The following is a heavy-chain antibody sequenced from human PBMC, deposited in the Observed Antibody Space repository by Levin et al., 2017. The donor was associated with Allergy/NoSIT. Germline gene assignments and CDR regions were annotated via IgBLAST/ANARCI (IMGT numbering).Heavy chain of an antibody. J-gene: IGHJ3*02. CDR3: AKPLSGSNGFDI. D-gene: IGHD3-16*02. CDR1: GFTFSDYG. CDR2: ISYDGGNE. V-gene: IGHV3-30*18. Sequence: PGGSLRLSCVASGFTFSDYGMHWVRQAPGKGLEWVAVISYDGGNEDFAVSVKGRFTISRDNSQNTLDLWMNSLRGDDTAVYYCAKPLSGSNGFDIWGQGTMVTVSS.